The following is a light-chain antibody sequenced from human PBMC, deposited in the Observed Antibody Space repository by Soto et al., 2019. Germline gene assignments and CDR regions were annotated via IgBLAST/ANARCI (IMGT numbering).Light chain of an antibody. CDR1: RSDVGGYNY. V-gene: IGLV2-14*01. J-gene: IGLJ1*01. Sequence: QSALTQPASVSGSPGQSITISCTGTRSDVGGYNYVSWYQQHPGKAPKLMIYDVSNRPSGVSNRFSGSKSGNTASLTISGLQAEDEADYYCGSYTSSSTLYVFGTWTKLTVL. CDR2: DVS. CDR3: GSYTSSSTLYV.